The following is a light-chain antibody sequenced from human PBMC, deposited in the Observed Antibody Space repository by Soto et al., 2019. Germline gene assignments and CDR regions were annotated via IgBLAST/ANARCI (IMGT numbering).Light chain of an antibody. CDR2: DTS. CDR1: QRVSGGF. CDR3: QKYGSSAP. V-gene: IGKV3D-20*01. J-gene: IGKJ1*01. Sequence: TQSVAAVSLTPGERATLYCVASQRVSGGFLAWYQQKPGLAPRLILYDTSLRATGIPDRFSGSGSGTDFTLTISRLDPEDFAVYYCQKYGSSAPFGQGTKV.